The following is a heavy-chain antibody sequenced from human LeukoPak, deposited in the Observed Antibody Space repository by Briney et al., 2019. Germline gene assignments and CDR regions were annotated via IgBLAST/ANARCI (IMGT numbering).Heavy chain of an antibody. Sequence: PGRSLRLSCAASGFSFSSYGMHWVRQAPGKGLEWVSHISGSATSTYYADSVKGRFTISRDNSKNTLFLQMNSLRAEDTAVYYCAKEINSNWNDWGQGTLVTVSS. CDR1: GFSFSSYG. J-gene: IGHJ4*02. V-gene: IGHV3-23*01. CDR3: AKEINSNWND. CDR2: ISGSATST. D-gene: IGHD1-1*01.